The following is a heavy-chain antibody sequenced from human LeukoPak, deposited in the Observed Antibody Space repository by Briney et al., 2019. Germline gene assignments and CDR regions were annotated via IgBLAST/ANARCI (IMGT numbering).Heavy chain of an antibody. D-gene: IGHD5-18*01. J-gene: IGHJ6*04. Sequence: SETLSLTCTVSGGSISSYYWSWIRQPPGKGLEWIGYIYYSGSTNYNPSLKSRVTISVDTSKNQFSLKLSSVTAADTAVYYCARDSGIQLADVWGKGTTVTVSS. CDR1: GGSISSYY. CDR3: ARDSGIQLADV. V-gene: IGHV4-59*01. CDR2: IYYSGST.